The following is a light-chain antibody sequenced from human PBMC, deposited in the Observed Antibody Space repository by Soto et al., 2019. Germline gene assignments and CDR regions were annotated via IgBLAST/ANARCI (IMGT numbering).Light chain of an antibody. CDR2: GAS. V-gene: IGKV3-15*01. Sequence: EIVMTQSPATLSVSPGERATLSCRASQTISSNIAWYQHKSGQAPRLLIYGASTRATDIPARFSGSGSGTEFTLTITSLQSEDCAVYYCQQYNNWPRTFGQGTKVEI. CDR3: QQYNNWPRT. J-gene: IGKJ1*01. CDR1: QTISSN.